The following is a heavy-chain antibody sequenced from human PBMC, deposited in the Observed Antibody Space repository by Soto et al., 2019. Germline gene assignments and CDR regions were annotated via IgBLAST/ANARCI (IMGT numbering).Heavy chain of an antibody. J-gene: IGHJ6*02. CDR2: ISYDGSNK. D-gene: IGHD1-26*01. CDR1: GFTFSSYG. V-gene: IGHV3-30*18. Sequence: GGSLRLSCAASGFTFSSYGMHWVRQAPGKGLEWVAVISYDGSNKYYADSVKGRFTISRDNSKNTLYLQMNSLRAEDTAVYYCAKVNSGTGYYYYYGMDGWGQGTTVTVSS. CDR3: AKVNSGTGYYYYYGMDG.